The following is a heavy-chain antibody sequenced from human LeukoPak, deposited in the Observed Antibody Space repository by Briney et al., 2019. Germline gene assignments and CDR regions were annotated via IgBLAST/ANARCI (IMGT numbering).Heavy chain of an antibody. D-gene: IGHD5-24*01. CDR3: ARERRDGYKVYFDY. J-gene: IGHJ4*02. CDR2: VYYSGST. CDR1: GGSISSYY. Sequence: SETLSLTCTASGGSISSYYWSWIRQPPGKGLEWIGYVYYSGSTKYNPSLKSRVTISVDTSKNQFSLRLSSVTAADTAVYYCARERRDGYKVYFDYWGEGTLVTVSS. V-gene: IGHV4-59*01.